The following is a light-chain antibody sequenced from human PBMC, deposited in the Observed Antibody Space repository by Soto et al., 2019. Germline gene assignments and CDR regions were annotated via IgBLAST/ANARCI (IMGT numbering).Light chain of an antibody. CDR3: CSYAGSYTFHV. CDR2: DVS. CDR1: SSDVGGYNY. V-gene: IGLV2-11*01. Sequence: QSALTQPRSVSGSPGQSVTISCTGTSSDVGGYNYVSWYQQHPGKAPKLMIYDVSKRPSGVPDRFSGSKSGNTASLTISGLQAEDEADYSCCSYAGSYTFHVFGTGTKLTVL. J-gene: IGLJ1*01.